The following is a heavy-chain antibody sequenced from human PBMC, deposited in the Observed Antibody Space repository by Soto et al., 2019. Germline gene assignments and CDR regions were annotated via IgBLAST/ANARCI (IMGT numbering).Heavy chain of an antibody. V-gene: IGHV4-31*03. CDR1: GGSISSGGYY. Sequence: TLSLTFTVSGGSISSGGYYWSWIRQHPGKGLEWIGYIYYSGSTYYNPSLKSRVTISVDTSKNQFSLKLSSVTAADTAVYYCARDRYYGSGAFYYYYGMDVWGQGTTVTVSS. CDR3: ARDRYYGSGAFYYYYGMDV. CDR2: IYYSGST. J-gene: IGHJ6*02. D-gene: IGHD3-10*01.